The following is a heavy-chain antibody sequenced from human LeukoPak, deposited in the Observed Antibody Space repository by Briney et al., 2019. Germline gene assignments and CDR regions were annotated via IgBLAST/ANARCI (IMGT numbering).Heavy chain of an antibody. J-gene: IGHJ4*02. D-gene: IGHD2-15*01. CDR2: IIPMLNKA. CDR1: GGTFSGYV. V-gene: IGHV1-69*05. Sequence: SVKVSCKASGGTFSGYVISWVRQAPGQGLEWMGGIIPMLNKANYAQKFQGRVTVTTDESTSTANMELRSLRSEDTAIYYCARCSSGGCFLDFWAQGTLVTVSS. CDR3: ARCSSGGCFLDF.